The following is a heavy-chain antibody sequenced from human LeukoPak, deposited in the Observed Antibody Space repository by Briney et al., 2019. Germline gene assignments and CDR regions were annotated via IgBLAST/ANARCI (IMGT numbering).Heavy chain of an antibody. CDR2: IWYDGSNK. D-gene: IGHD3-22*01. J-gene: IGHJ4*02. CDR1: GFTFSSYG. V-gene: IGHV3-33*01. CDR3: ARQSPITMIVVGTFDY. Sequence: PGGSLRLSCAASGFTFSSYGMHWVRQAPGKGLEWVAVIWYDGSNKYYADSVKGRFTVSRDNSKNTLYLQMNSLRAEDTAVYYCARQSPITMIVVGTFDYWGQGTLVTVSS.